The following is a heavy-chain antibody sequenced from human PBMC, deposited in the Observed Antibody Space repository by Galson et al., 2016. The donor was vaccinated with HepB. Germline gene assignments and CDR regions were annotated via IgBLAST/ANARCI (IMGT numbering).Heavy chain of an antibody. D-gene: IGHD6-19*01. CDR2: IYHSGTT. CDR1: GGSLSSRDW. CDR3: AREIAVAGHLDY. Sequence: SETLSLTCAVSGGSLSSRDWWSWVRQPPGKGLQWIGEIYHSGTTNYNPSLKSRVTISVDKSKNQFSLKLSSVTAADTAEYYCAREIAVAGHLDYWGQGTLVTVSS. V-gene: IGHV4-4*02. J-gene: IGHJ4*02.